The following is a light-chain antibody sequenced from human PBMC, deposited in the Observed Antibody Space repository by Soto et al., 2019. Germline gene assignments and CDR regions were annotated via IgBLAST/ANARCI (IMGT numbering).Light chain of an antibody. CDR1: SSDVGGYIY. V-gene: IGLV2-14*01. J-gene: IGLJ1*01. CDR3: SSYTTSSDWV. Sequence: QSALTQPASVSGSPGQSITISCTGTSSDVGGYIYVSWYQQHPGKAPKLMIYDVTSRPSGVSYRFSGSKSGNTASLTISGLQAEDEADYYCSSYTTSSDWVFGTGKKVTV. CDR2: DVT.